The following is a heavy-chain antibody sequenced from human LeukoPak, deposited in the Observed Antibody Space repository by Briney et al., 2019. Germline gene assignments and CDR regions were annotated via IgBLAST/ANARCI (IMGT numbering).Heavy chain of an antibody. Sequence: GASVKVSCKASGFTFTSSAVQWERQARGQRLEWIGWIVVGSGNTNYAQKFQERVTITRDMSTSTAYMELSSLRSEDTAVYYCAADKGDVLLWFGESTYGMDVWGQGTTVTVSS. CDR1: GFTFTSSA. J-gene: IGHJ6*02. CDR3: AADKGDVLLWFGESTYGMDV. V-gene: IGHV1-58*01. D-gene: IGHD3-10*01. CDR2: IVVGSGNT.